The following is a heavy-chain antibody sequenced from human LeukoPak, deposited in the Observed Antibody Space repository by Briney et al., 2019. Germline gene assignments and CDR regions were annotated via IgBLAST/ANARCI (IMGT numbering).Heavy chain of an antibody. CDR3: ARGECSGTSCLPDY. CDR2: ISGIGGST. D-gene: IGHD2-2*01. V-gene: IGHV3-64*01. Sequence: GGSLGLSCAASGFSFTSSAMHWVRQAPGKGLEYVSAISGIGGSTYFANSVKGRFAISRDNSKNTLYLQMGSLRAEDMAVYYCARGECSGTSCLPDYWGQGTLVTVSS. CDR1: GFSFTSSA. J-gene: IGHJ4*02.